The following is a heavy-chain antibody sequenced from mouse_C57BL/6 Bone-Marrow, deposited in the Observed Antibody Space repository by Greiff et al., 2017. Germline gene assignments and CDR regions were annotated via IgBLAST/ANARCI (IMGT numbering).Heavy chain of an antibody. CDR1: GYTFTSYW. V-gene: IGHV1-55*01. CDR3: ARGHYGRVFAY. CDR2: IYPGSGST. D-gene: IGHD1-1*01. Sequence: QVQLQQPGAELVKPGASVKMSCKASGYTFTSYWITWVKQRPGQGLEWIGDIYPGSGSTNYNEKFKGKATLTVDTSSSTAYMELHSLTSEDSAVYFCARGHYGRVFAYWGQGTLVTVSA. J-gene: IGHJ3*01.